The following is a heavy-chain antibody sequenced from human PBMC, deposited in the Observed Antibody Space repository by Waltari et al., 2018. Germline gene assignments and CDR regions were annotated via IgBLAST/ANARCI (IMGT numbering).Heavy chain of an antibody. J-gene: IGHJ4*02. V-gene: IGHV3-7*01. D-gene: IGHD6-13*01. CDR3: ARVTSSSWYEIGYYFDY. Sequence: EVQLVESGGGLVQPGGSLRLSCAASGFTFSSYWMSWVRQAPGKGREWVANIKQDGSEKYYVDSVKGRFTISRDNAKNSLYLQMNSLRAEDTAVYYCARVTSSSWYEIGYYFDYWGQGTLVTVSS. CDR2: IKQDGSEK. CDR1: GFTFSSYW.